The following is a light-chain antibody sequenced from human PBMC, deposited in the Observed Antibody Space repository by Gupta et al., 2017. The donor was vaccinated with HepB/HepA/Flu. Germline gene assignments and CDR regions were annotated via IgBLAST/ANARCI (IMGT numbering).Light chain of an antibody. CDR3: HQSDVLPRT. V-gene: IGKV6-21*01. J-gene: IGKJ4*01. CDR2: FAS. CDR1: PSVGTD. Sequence: VLTQSQDFQSVTPEGKVTITCRASPSVGTDLHWYRQQPGQSPMLLIQFASQSLAGVPPRTIGSGSGTYFTPTSSSPRAEDAATYYWHQSDVLPRTFGGGTKVEIK.